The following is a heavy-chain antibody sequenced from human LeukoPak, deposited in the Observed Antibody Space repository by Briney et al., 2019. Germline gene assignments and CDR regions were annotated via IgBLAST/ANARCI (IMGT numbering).Heavy chain of an antibody. Sequence: GGSLRLSCAASGFIFSNYWMHWARQAPGKGLVWVSRVNNDGSSTTYADSVKGRFTISRDNAKNTLYLQMNGLRAEDTAVYYCAKGGLRVTDYWGQGTLVTVSS. CDR1: GFIFSNYW. CDR2: VNNDGSST. V-gene: IGHV3-74*03. D-gene: IGHD5/OR15-5a*01. J-gene: IGHJ4*02. CDR3: AKGGLRVTDY.